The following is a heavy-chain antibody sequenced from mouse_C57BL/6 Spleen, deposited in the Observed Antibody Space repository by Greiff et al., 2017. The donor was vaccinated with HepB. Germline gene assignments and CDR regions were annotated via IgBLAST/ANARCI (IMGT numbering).Heavy chain of an antibody. CDR1: GYTFTSYW. D-gene: IGHD1-1*01. V-gene: IGHV1-61*01. CDR2: IYPSDSET. Sequence: VQLQQSGAELVRPGSSVKLSCKASGYTFTSYWMDWVKQRPGQGLEWIGNIYPSDSETHYNQKFKDKATLTVDKSSSTAYMQLSSLTSEDSAVYYCATITTSDYFDYWGQGTTLTVSS. J-gene: IGHJ2*01. CDR3: ATITTSDYFDY.